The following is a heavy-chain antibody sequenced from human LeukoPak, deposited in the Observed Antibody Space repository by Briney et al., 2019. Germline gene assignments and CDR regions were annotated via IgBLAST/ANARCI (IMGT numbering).Heavy chain of an antibody. CDR1: GGSIITYH. J-gene: IGHJ4*02. Sequence: SETLSLTCTVSGGSIITYHWSWIRQPAGKGLEWIGRIYTGGTTNYNPSLNSRVTISVDKSKSQFSLKLSSVTAADTAMYYCAREDSAAYCTSTSCYGFDHWGQGILVTVSS. D-gene: IGHD2-2*01. CDR3: AREDSAAYCTSTSCYGFDH. CDR2: IYTGGTT. V-gene: IGHV4-4*07.